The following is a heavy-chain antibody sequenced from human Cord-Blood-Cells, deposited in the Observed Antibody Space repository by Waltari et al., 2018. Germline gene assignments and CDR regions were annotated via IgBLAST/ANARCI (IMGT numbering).Heavy chain of an antibody. CDR1: GGSISSYY. Sequence: QVQLQESGPGLVKPSETLSLTCTVSGGSISSYYWSWIRPPPGKGLEWIGYIYYSGSTNSSPSLKSRVTISVDTSRNQCSLKRGAVTAADTAVYYCARRRQSGSYYYFDYWGQGTLVTVSS. CDR3: ARRRQSGSYYYFDY. D-gene: IGHD1-26*01. V-gene: IGHV4-59*08. J-gene: IGHJ4*02. CDR2: IYYSGST.